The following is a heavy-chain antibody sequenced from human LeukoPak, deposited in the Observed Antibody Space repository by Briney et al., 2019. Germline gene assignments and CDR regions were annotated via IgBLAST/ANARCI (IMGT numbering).Heavy chain of an antibody. V-gene: IGHV4-39*07. J-gene: IGHJ5*02. CDR2: IYYTGVT. CDR1: GGCIITSGHY. D-gene: IGHD4-23*01. CDR3: ARERSSSGGHNWFDP. Sequence: SETLSLTCTVSGGCIITSGHYWGWIRQPPGKGLEWIGSIYYTGVTSTNPFFRSRMSISVDTSKNQFSLNLTSVTAADAAVYYCARERSSSGGHNWFDPWGQGTLVTVSS.